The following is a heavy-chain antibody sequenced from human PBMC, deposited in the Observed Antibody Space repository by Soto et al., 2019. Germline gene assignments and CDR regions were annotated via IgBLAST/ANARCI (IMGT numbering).Heavy chain of an antibody. V-gene: IGHV3-15*07. J-gene: IGHJ4*02. D-gene: IGHD1-26*01. CDR1: GFTISGAW. CDR2: IKTKTHGETT. Sequence: EVQLVESGGGLVKPGGSLRLSCAASGFTISGAWMNWVRQAPGKGLEWVGRIKTKTHGETTDYAAPVKGRFTISRDDSDNTLSLHMTSLKMEDIAVCYCATGSVGGYWGRGALVTVSS. CDR3: ATGSVGGY.